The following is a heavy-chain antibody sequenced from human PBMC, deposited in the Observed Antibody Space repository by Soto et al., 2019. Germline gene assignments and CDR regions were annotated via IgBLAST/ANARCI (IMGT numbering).Heavy chain of an antibody. CDR2: ISSSSSYI. Sequence: EVQLVESGGGLVKPGGSLRLSCAASGFTFSSYSMNWVRQAPGKGLEWVSSISSSSSYIYYADSVKGRFTISRDNDKNSQYLQMNSLRADDTAVYYCARGRRYSSSWYYYYYYMDVWGKGTTVTVSS. V-gene: IGHV3-21*01. CDR1: GFTFSSYS. D-gene: IGHD6-13*01. J-gene: IGHJ6*03. CDR3: ARGRRYSSSWYYYYYYMDV.